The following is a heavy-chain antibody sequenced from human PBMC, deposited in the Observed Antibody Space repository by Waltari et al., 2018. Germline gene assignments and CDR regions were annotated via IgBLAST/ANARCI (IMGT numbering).Heavy chain of an antibody. CDR2: INHSGST. J-gene: IGHJ4*02. CDR1: GGSFSGSY. D-gene: IGHD2-2*01. V-gene: IGHV4-34*01. Sequence: QVQLQQWGAGLLKPSETLSLTCAVYGGSFSGSYWIWLRQPPGKGLEWIGEINHSGSTNYNPSLKSRVTISVDTSKNQFSLKLSSVTAADTAVYYCARGPLRYCSSTSCLFDYWGQGTLVTVSS. CDR3: ARGPLRYCSSTSCLFDY.